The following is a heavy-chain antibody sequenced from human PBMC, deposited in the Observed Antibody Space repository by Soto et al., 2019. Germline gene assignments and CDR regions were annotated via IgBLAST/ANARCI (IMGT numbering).Heavy chain of an antibody. CDR1: GYTFTSYG. D-gene: IGHD2-2*01. CDR2: ISAYNGNT. J-gene: IGHJ3*02. Sequence: AASVKVSCKASGYTFTSYGISWVRQAPGQGLEWMGWISAYNGNTNYAQKLQGRVTMTTDTSTSTAYMELRSLRSDDTAVYYCARDRCSSTSCYRPRAFDIWGQGTMVTVSS. V-gene: IGHV1-18*01. CDR3: ARDRCSSTSCYRPRAFDI.